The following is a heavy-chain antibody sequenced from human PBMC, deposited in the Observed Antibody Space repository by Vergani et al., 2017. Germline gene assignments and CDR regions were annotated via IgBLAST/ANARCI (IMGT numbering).Heavy chain of an antibody. CDR3: NSYYYDSSGYYYVY. J-gene: IGHJ4*02. CDR1: GGTFSSYT. V-gene: IGHV1-69*02. CDR2: IIPILGIA. D-gene: IGHD3-22*01. Sequence: QVQLVQSGDEVKKPGSSVKVSCKASGGTFSSYTISWVRQAPGQGLEWMGRIIPILGIANYAQKFQGRVTITADKSTSTAYMELSSLRSEDTAVYYCNSYYYDSSGYYYVYWGQGTLVTVSS.